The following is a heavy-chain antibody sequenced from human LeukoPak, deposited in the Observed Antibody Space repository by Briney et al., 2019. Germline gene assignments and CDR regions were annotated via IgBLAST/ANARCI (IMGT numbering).Heavy chain of an antibody. CDR1: GYTFTGHY. Sequence: ASVKVSCKASGYTFTGHYLNWLRQAPGRGLEWMGRINPNSGDTKYADKFLGRVIMTRDTSTSTAHLELNGLRSDDTASYYCARDMWELPSDYYYDFWGQGTLVTVSS. J-gene: IGHJ4*02. D-gene: IGHD1-26*01. V-gene: IGHV1-2*06. CDR3: ARDMWELPSDYYYDF. CDR2: INPNSGDT.